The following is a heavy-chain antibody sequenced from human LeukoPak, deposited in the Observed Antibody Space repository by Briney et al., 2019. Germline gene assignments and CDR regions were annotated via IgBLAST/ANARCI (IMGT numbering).Heavy chain of an antibody. CDR2: ISYSGNT. V-gene: IGHV4-39*01. CDR1: GRSISSRRSY. J-gene: IGHJ3*02. D-gene: IGHD2-21*02. Sequence: SETLSLTCTVSGRSISSRRSYWGWIRQPPGKGLEWIGTISYSGNTYYNPSLKSRVTISVDTSKNQFSLRLSSVTAADTAVHYCARHCGGDCVLAFDIWGQGTMVTVSS. CDR3: ARHCGGDCVLAFDI.